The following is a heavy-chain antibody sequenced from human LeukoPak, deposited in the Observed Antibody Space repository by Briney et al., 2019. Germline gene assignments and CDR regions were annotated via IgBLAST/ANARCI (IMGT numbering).Heavy chain of an antibody. Sequence: GGSLRLSCAASGYTFSDYWMQWVRQVPRKGLVWVSHINNDGTDTKYADSVKGRFTISRDNARNTLYLQMNTLRAEDTAVYYCTRDVYGIDSWGQGTLVTISS. CDR1: GYTFSDYW. CDR2: INNDGTDT. V-gene: IGHV3-74*01. CDR3: TRDVYGIDS. D-gene: IGHD2/OR15-2a*01. J-gene: IGHJ4*02.